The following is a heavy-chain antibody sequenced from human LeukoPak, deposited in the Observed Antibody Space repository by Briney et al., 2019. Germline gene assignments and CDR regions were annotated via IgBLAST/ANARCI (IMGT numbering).Heavy chain of an antibody. CDR2: ISAYNGNT. CDR1: GYTFTSYG. Sequence: ASVKVSCKASGYTFTSYGISWVRQAPGQGLEWMGWISAYNGNTNYAQKLQGRVTMSTDTSTSTAYMELRSLRSDDTAVYYCARAWGRGYSYGRHFDYWGQGTLVTVSS. V-gene: IGHV1-18*01. CDR3: ARAWGRGYSYGRHFDY. J-gene: IGHJ4*02. D-gene: IGHD5-18*01.